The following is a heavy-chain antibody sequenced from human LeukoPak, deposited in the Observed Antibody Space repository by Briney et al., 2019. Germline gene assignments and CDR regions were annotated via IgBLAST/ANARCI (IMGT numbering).Heavy chain of an antibody. J-gene: IGHJ4*02. V-gene: IGHV4-34*01. CDR2: IDQSGTT. D-gene: IGHD6-13*01. Sequence: SETLSLTCVVDGGSFSGYYWSWIRQPPGKGLEWIGEIDQSGTTNYNPSLKSRVTISIDTSKKQFSLTLTSMTAADTAVYYCARVPHNYFGYSYFDTWGQGTRVTVSS. CDR1: GGSFSGYY. CDR3: ARVPHNYFGYSYFDT.